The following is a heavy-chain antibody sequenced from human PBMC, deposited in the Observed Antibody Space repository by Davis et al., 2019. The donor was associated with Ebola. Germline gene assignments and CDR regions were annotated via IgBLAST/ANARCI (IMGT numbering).Heavy chain of an antibody. CDR1: GFTVSSNY. CDR3: ARPVPAYSSGWYLDY. D-gene: IGHD6-19*01. Sequence: GESLKISCAASGFTVSSNYMSWVRQAPGEGLEWVSVIYSGGSTYYADSVKGRFTISRDNSKNTLYLQMNSLRAEDTAVYYCARPVPAYSSGWYLDYWGQGTLVTVSS. CDR2: IYSGGST. J-gene: IGHJ4*02. V-gene: IGHV3-53*01.